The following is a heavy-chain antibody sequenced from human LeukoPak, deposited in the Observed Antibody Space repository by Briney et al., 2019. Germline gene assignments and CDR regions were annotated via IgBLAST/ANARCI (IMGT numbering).Heavy chain of an antibody. CDR3: TKDGYCPSTNCPVDY. V-gene: IGHV3-9*01. CDR1: GFTFDEYA. CDR2: INRNSDKV. J-gene: IGHJ4*02. Sequence: QAGGSLRLSCAGYGFTFDEYALHWVRQAPGKGLEWVSGINRNSDKVGYADSVKGRFTISRDNARNFLYLQMNSLRLEDTAMYYCTKDGYCPSTNCPVDYWGQGTLVTVSS. D-gene: IGHD2-2*01.